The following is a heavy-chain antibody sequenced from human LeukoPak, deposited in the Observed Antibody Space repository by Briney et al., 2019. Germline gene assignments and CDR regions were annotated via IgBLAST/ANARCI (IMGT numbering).Heavy chain of an antibody. Sequence: GGSLRLACAASGFSFSSYSMNWVRQAPGKGPGWVSFISSGGMSTDYAASVQGRFTISRDNSEDSLFLQLNSLRADDTAVYYCARAGGSSTFNWFDRWGQGTLVTVSS. D-gene: IGHD2-15*01. CDR2: ISSGGMST. J-gene: IGHJ5*02. V-gene: IGHV3-21*01. CDR3: ARAGGSSTFNWFDR. CDR1: GFSFSSYS.